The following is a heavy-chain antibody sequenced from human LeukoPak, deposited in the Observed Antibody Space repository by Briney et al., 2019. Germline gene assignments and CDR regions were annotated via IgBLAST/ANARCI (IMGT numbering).Heavy chain of an antibody. CDR3: AKDGAQYSSGPECDP. J-gene: IGHJ5*02. Sequence: GGSLRLSCAASALHFSGTAMSWVRQAPGKGLEWVSGISHDGMNTYYADSVKGRFTISRDNSKKTVSLEMSSLTAADTGVYYCAKDGAQYSSGPECDPRGQGALVTVSP. CDR2: ISHDGMNT. V-gene: IGHV3-23*01. CDR1: ALHFSGTA. D-gene: IGHD6-19*01.